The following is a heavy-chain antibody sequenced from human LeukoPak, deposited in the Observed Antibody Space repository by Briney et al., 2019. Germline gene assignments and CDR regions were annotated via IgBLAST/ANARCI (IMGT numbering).Heavy chain of an antibody. V-gene: IGHV4-39*01. Sequence: PSETLSLTCTVSGGSISSSSYYWGWIRQAPGKGLEWIGSIYYSGSTYYNPSLKSRVTISVDTSKNQFSLKLSTVTAADTAVYYCARVAYSSSNFDYWGQGTLVTVSS. CDR3: ARVAYSSSNFDY. CDR2: IYYSGST. J-gene: IGHJ4*02. D-gene: IGHD6-6*01. CDR1: GGSISSSSYY.